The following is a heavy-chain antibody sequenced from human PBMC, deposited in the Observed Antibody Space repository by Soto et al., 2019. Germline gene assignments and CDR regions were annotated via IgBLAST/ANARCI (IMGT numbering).Heavy chain of an antibody. D-gene: IGHD2-2*01. Sequence: ASVKVSCKASGYTFTSYYMHWVRQAPGQGLEWMGIINPSGGSTSYAQKFQGRVTMTRDTSTSTVYMELSSLRSEDTAVYYCARGSGPAAPYYYYGMDVWGQGTTVTVSS. CDR3: ARGSGPAAPYYYYGMDV. V-gene: IGHV1-46*01. J-gene: IGHJ6*02. CDR2: INPSGGST. CDR1: GYTFTSYY.